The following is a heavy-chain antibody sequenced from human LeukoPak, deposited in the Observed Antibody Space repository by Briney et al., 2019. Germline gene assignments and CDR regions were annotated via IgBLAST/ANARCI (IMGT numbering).Heavy chain of an antibody. V-gene: IGHV4-38-2*02. Sequence: SETLSLTCTVSGYSISSGYYWGWIRQPPGKGLEWIGSIYHSGRTYYNPSLKSRVTISVDTSKIQFSLKLSSVTAADTAVYYCARGAAAGAPFDYWGQGTLVTVSS. CDR2: IYHSGRT. CDR3: ARGAAAGAPFDY. J-gene: IGHJ4*02. CDR1: GYSISSGYY. D-gene: IGHD6-13*01.